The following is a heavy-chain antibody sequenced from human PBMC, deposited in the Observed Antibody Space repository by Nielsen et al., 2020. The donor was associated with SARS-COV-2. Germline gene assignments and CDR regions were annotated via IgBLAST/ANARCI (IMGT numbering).Heavy chain of an antibody. V-gene: IGHV5-51*01. CDR1: GYTFTDHW. CDR3: ARPTGDGYNSFDN. Sequence: GESLKISCKGSGYTFTDHWIGWVRQMPGKGLEWMGIIYPDNSETRYSPSIQGRVTISADKSISTAYLQWSSLKASDTAMYYCARPTGDGYNSFDNWGQGTLVTVSS. CDR2: IYPDNSET. D-gene: IGHD5-24*01. J-gene: IGHJ4*02.